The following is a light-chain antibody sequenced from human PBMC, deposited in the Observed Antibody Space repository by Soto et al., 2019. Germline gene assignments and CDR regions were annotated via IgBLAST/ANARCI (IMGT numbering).Light chain of an antibody. V-gene: IGKV1-39*01. CDR1: QTVSRY. J-gene: IGKJ1*01. Sequence: DIQLTPSPCSLSASVCYTVTITCRTSQTVSRYLNSWQQKSGTAPKLLIYAASTLHTGVPSRFSSRGSWTDFTLTINNLQREDFADYFCQQTYSNLWTFGQGTKVDIK. CDR2: AAS. CDR3: QQTYSNLWT.